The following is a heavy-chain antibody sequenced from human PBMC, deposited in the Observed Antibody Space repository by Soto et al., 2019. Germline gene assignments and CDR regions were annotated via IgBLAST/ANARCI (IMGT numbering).Heavy chain of an antibody. D-gene: IGHD3-22*01. V-gene: IGHV4-39*01. CDR1: DGSMNSDSFY. J-gene: IGHJ4*02. Sequence: SETLSLTCRVSDGSMNSDSFYWGWIRQPPGKGLEWIGVINHSGSTYHNLSLKGRVTMSVDASRNQFSLKLTSMTAADTAVYYCARLGGYVSVGYYYLWDSWGQGTLVTVSS. CDR3: ARLGGYVSVGYYYLWDS. CDR2: INHSGST.